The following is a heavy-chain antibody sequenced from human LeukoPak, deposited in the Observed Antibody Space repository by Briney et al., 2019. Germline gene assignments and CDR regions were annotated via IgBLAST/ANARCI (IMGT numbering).Heavy chain of an antibody. CDR2: INHSGST. Sequence: SETLSLTCAVYVGSFSGYYWTWIRQPPGKGLEWIGEINHSGSTNYNPSLESRVTISVAPSKNQFSLNLNSVTAADTAVHYCARGVTSALSYYYGMDVWGQGTTVTVSS. D-gene: IGHD2/OR15-2a*01. CDR1: VGSFSGYY. V-gene: IGHV4-34*01. CDR3: ARGVTSALSYYYGMDV. J-gene: IGHJ6*02.